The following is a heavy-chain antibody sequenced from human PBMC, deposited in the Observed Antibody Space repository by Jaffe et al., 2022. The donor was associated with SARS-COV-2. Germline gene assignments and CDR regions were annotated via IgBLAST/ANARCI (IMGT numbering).Heavy chain of an antibody. J-gene: IGHJ4*02. CDR1: GFTFSSYA. CDR3: AKARNGDNWNYDGFDY. CDR2: ISGSGGST. D-gene: IGHD1-7*01. Sequence: EVQLLESGGGLVQPGGSLRLSCAASGFTFSSYAMSWVRQAPGKGLEWVSAISGSGGSTYYADSVKGRFTISRDNSKNTLYLQMNSLRAEDTAVYYCAKARNGDNWNYDGFDYWGQGTLVTVSS. V-gene: IGHV3-23*01.